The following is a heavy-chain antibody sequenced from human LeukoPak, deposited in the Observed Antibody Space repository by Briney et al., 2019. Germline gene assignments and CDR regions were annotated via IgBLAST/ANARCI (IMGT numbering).Heavy chain of an antibody. CDR3: ARVGFGTGFSQH. CDR1: GYTFTSYD. CDR2: MNPNSGNT. V-gene: IGHV1-8*01. J-gene: IGHJ1*01. Sequence: ASVKVSCKASGYTFTSYDINWVRQATGQGLEWMGWMNPNSGNTGYAQKFQGRVTMTRNTSISTAYMELSSLRSEDTAVYYCARVGFGTGFSQHWGQGTLVTVSS. D-gene: IGHD3-10*01.